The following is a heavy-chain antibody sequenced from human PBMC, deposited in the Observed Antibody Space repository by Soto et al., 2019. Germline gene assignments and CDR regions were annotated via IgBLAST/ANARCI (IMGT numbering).Heavy chain of an antibody. Sequence: QVQLVQSGAEVKKPGSSVKVSCKASGGTFSSYTISWVRQAPGQGLEWMGRIIPILGIANYAQKFQGRVTITADKATSTAYMELSSLRSEDTAVDYSARDPSAGDSAGYWGQGTLVTVSS. D-gene: IGHD2-21*01. CDR1: GGTFSSYT. CDR3: ARDPSAGDSAGY. CDR2: IIPILGIA. J-gene: IGHJ4*02. V-gene: IGHV1-69*08.